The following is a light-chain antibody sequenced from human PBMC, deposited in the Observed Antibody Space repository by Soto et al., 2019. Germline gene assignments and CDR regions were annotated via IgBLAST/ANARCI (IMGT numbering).Light chain of an antibody. Sequence: DIVMTQSPDSLAVSLGERATINGKSSQSVICSSNNKNHLAWYQQRPGQPPKLLIYWASTRESGVPDRFSGSGSGTDFTLTIARLQAEDVAVYYCQQYESTPPTFGQGTKLEIK. CDR1: QSVICSSNNKNH. CDR2: WAS. CDR3: QQYESTPPT. J-gene: IGKJ2*01. V-gene: IGKV4-1*01.